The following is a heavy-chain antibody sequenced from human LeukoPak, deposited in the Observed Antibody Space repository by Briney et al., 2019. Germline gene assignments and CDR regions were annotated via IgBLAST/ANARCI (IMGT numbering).Heavy chain of an antibody. CDR3: ARGWLGSGLDY. D-gene: IGHD6-19*01. Sequence: PGGSLRLSCAATGFSFRDRYMSWIRQAPGKGMEWVAYISPNSDNIHYADSVKGRFTISRDNAKNSLFLQVNSLRAEDTAVYYCARGWLGSGLDYWGQGTLVTVSS. CDR2: ISPNSDNI. V-gene: IGHV3-11*04. J-gene: IGHJ4*02. CDR1: GFSFRDRY.